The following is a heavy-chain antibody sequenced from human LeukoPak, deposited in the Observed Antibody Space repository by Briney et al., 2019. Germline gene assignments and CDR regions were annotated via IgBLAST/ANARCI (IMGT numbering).Heavy chain of an antibody. CDR1: GGSISSYY. J-gene: IGHJ4*02. CDR3: ARNTYFDY. Sequence: SETLSLTCTVSGGSISSYYWSWIRQPPGKELEWIGYIYYSGNTNYNPSLKSRVTVSIDTSKNQFSLKLSSVTAADTAMYYCARNTYFDYWGQGTLVTVSS. V-gene: IGHV4-59*01. CDR2: IYYSGNT.